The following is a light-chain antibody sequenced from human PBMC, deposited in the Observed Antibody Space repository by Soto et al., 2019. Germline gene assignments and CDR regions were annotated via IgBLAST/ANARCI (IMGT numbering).Light chain of an antibody. Sequence: ETLLTQLPLSLSVTPGEPASISCRSSQSLLHTNAYHYLDWYLQKPGQSPQLLIYLASYRASGVPERFSGSGRGTEFTLSMSTVEAENVGVYYCMQPLALPVTFGQWTRREIK. J-gene: IGKJ5*01. CDR3: MQPLALPVT. CDR1: QSLLHTNAYHY. V-gene: IGKV2-28*01. CDR2: LAS.